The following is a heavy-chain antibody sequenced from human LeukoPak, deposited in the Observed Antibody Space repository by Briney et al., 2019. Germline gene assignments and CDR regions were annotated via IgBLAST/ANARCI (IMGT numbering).Heavy chain of an antibody. Sequence: GRSLRLSCAASGFTFSSYAMHWVRQAPGKGLEWVAVISYDGSNKYYADSVKGRFTISRDNSKNTLYLQMNSLRAEDTAVYYCAREGSTTVTTVELGYWGQGTLVTVSS. CDR3: AREGSTTVTTVELGY. J-gene: IGHJ4*02. V-gene: IGHV3-30*01. D-gene: IGHD4-11*01. CDR1: GFTFSSYA. CDR2: ISYDGSNK.